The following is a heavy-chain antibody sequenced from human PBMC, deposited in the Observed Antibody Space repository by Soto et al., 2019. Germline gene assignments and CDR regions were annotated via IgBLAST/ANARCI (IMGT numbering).Heavy chain of an antibody. D-gene: IGHD5-12*01. J-gene: IGHJ4*02. CDR1: GGSISSSSYY. CDR2: ISYSGRT. Sequence: QLQLQESGPGLVKPSETLSLTCTVSGGSISSSSYYWGWIRQPPGKGLEWIGSISYSGRTYYIPSLKCRVTISVDPPKKRSALTLSSLTAADAAVYYCARTEATRPRIDYWGQGTLVTVSS. V-gene: IGHV4-39*01. CDR3: ARTEATRPRIDY.